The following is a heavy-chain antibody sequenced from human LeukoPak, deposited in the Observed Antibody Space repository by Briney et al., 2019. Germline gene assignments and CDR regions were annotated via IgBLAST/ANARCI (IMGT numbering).Heavy chain of an antibody. J-gene: IGHJ4*02. CDR3: ARDWAWGGFDH. Sequence: GGSLRLSCEGSGFSFSSYWMHWVRLAPGKGLAWVSRIRTDGGTKYYADSVRGRFTVSRDNARNTLYLQMDSLRVDDTAVYYCARDWAWGGFDHWGQGTLVTVSS. CDR1: GFSFSSYW. V-gene: IGHV3-74*01. D-gene: IGHD3-16*01. CDR2: IRTDGGTK.